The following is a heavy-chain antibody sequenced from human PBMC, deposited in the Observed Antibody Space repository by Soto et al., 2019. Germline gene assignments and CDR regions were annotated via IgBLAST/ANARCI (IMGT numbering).Heavy chain of an antibody. D-gene: IGHD1-26*01. CDR2: IYKSGDT. J-gene: IGHJ1*01. V-gene: IGHV3-53*01. CDR1: GFTVSTDY. CDR3: ASDRWDRPGWYFKD. Sequence: EVQLVESGGGLIQPGGSLRLSCTAAGFTVSTDYMSWIRQAPGQGLEWVSVIYKSGDTYYADSVKGRFTISRDNSKSTLYLQMNSLRAEDTAVYYCASDRWDRPGWYFKDWGQGTLGTVSS.